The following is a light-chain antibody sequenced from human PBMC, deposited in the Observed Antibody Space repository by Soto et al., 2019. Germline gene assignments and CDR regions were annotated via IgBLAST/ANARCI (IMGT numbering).Light chain of an antibody. CDR2: DAS. J-gene: IGKJ4*01. CDR3: QQRSNWPLT. V-gene: IGKV3-11*01. Sequence: PGERATLSCRASQSVSSYLAWYQQKPGQAPRLLIYDASSKATGIPARFSGSGSGTDFTLTISSLEPEDFAVYYCQQRSNWPLTFGGGTKVEIK. CDR1: QSVSSY.